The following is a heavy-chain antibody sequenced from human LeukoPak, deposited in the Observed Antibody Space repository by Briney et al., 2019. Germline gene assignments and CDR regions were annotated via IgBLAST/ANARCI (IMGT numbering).Heavy chain of an antibody. V-gene: IGHV3-20*04. Sequence: PGGSLRLSCAASGFTFDDYGMSWVRQAPGKGLEWVSGINWNGGSTGYADSVKGRFTISRDNAKNSLYLQMNSLRAEDTALYYCARATYYYDSSGYLLYWGQGTLVIVSS. D-gene: IGHD3-22*01. CDR2: INWNGGST. CDR1: GFTFDDYG. J-gene: IGHJ4*02. CDR3: ARATYYYDSSGYLLY.